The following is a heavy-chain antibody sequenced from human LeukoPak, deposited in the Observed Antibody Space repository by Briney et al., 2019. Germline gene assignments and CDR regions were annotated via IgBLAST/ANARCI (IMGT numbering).Heavy chain of an antibody. V-gene: IGHV7-4-1*02. J-gene: IGHJ4*02. CDR3: ARGSFTTSWRSSGSPDY. Sequence: GASVKVSCKASGYTFTSYAMNWVRQAPGQGLEWMGWINTNTGNPTYAQGFTGRFVFSLDTSVSTAYLQISSLKAEDTAVYYCARGSFTTSWRSSGSPDYWGQGTLVTASS. CDR1: GYTFTSYA. CDR2: INTNTGNP. D-gene: IGHD1-26*01.